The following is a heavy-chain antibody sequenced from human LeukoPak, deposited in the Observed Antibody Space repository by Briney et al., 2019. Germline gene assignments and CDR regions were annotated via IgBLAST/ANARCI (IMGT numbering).Heavy chain of an antibody. CDR3: AVGYNYGYTFDY. CDR2: ISSSSSYI. Sequence: GGSLRLSCAASGFTFSSYSMNWVRQAPGKGLQWVSSISSSSSYIYYADSVKGRFTISRDNAKNSLFLQMSSLRVEDTAVYYCAVGYNYGYTFDYWGQGTLVTVSP. V-gene: IGHV3-21*04. J-gene: IGHJ4*02. CDR1: GFTFSSYS. D-gene: IGHD5-18*01.